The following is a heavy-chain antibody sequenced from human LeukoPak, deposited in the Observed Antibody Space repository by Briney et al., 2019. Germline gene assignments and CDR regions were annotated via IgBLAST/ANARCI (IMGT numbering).Heavy chain of an antibody. J-gene: IGHJ4*02. CDR1: GFTFSTYA. D-gene: IGHD3-16*01. V-gene: IGHV3-30-3*01. CDR2: ISYDGSNK. CDR3: AKYVQEAYDYVDY. Sequence: GGSLRLSCAASGFTFSTYAIHWVRQAPGKGLEWVAVISYDGSNKYYADSVKGRFTISRDNSKNTLYLQMNSLRAEDTAVYYCAKYVQEAYDYVDYWGQGTLVTVSS.